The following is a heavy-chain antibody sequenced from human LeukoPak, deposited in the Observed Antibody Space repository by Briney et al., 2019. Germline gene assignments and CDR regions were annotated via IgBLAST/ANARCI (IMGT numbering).Heavy chain of an antibody. V-gene: IGHV3-30*04. Sequence: GRSLRLSCAASGFTFSSYAMHWVRQAPGKGLEWVAVISYDGSNKYYADSVKGRFTISRDNSKNTLYLQMNSLRAEGTAVYYCARGSQQLVDSADYWGQGTLVTVSS. CDR1: GFTFSSYA. D-gene: IGHD6-13*01. CDR2: ISYDGSNK. J-gene: IGHJ4*02. CDR3: ARGSQQLVDSADY.